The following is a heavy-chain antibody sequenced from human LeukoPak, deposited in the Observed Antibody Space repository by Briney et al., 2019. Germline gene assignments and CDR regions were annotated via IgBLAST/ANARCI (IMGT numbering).Heavy chain of an antibody. CDR1: GFTFDDYA. V-gene: IGHV3-21*01. D-gene: IGHD3-10*01. Sequence: PGRSLRLSCAASGFTFDDYAMHWVRQAPGKGLEWVSSISSSSSYIYYADSVKGRFTISRDNAKNSLYLQMNSLRAEDTAVYYCAREWFGELIAYWGQGTLVTVSS. CDR2: ISSSSSYI. CDR3: AREWFGELIAY. J-gene: IGHJ4*02.